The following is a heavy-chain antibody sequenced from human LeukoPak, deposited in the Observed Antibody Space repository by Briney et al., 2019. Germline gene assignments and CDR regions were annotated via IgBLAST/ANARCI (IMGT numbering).Heavy chain of an antibody. Sequence: PGWSLRLSCAASGFTFSSYARHWVRQAPGKGREWVAVISYDVSNKYYADSAKGRFTISRDNSKSTLYMQMNSLRAADTAVYYCARDVGCSGGNCSFGLDVWGQGTTVTASS. CDR2: ISYDVSNK. V-gene: IGHV3-30*04. CDR3: ARDVGCSGGNCSFGLDV. CDR1: GFTFSSYA. J-gene: IGHJ6*02. D-gene: IGHD2-15*01.